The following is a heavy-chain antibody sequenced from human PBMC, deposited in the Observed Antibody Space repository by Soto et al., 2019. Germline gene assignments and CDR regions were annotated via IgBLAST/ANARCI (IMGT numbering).Heavy chain of an antibody. V-gene: IGHV3-21*01. D-gene: IGHD6-13*01. CDR1: GFTFSSYS. Sequence: PGGSLRLSCAASGFTFSSYSMNWVRQAPGKGLEWVSSISSSSSYIYYADSVKGRFTISRDNAKNSLYLQMNSLRAEDTAVYYCARELFGSSSSWYQIWDYWGQGTMVTVSS. CDR3: ARELFGSSSSWYQIWDY. J-gene: IGHJ4*02. CDR2: ISSSSSYI.